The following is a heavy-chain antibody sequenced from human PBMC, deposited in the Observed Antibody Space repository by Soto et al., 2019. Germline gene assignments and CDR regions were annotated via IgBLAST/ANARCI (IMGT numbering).Heavy chain of an antibody. V-gene: IGHV4-4*07. D-gene: IGHD1-26*01. CDR2: IYATGDT. J-gene: IGHJ5*02. CDR3: VRDGTKNLRDRFEP. CDR1: GASLSRYY. Sequence: SETLSLTCNVSGASLSRYYWSWIRQPPGKGLEWIGRIYATGDTDYNPSLKSRISMSVDMSKKQFSLTLRSVTAADTAIYYCVRDGTKNLRDRFEPWGRGILVTVS.